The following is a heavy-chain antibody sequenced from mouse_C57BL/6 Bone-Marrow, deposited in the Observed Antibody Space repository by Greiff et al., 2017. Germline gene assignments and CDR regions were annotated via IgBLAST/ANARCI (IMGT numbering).Heavy chain of an antibody. CDR3: ARQRGYGNWYFDV. V-gene: IGHV5-6*01. Sequence: EVHLVESGGDLVKPGGSLKLSCAASGFTFSSYGMSWVRQTPDKRLEWVATISSGGSYTYYPDSVKGRFTISRDNAKNTLYLQMSSLKSEDTAMYYCARQRGYGNWYFDVWGTGTTVTVSS. CDR1: GFTFSSYG. D-gene: IGHD1-1*01. J-gene: IGHJ1*03. CDR2: ISSGGSYT.